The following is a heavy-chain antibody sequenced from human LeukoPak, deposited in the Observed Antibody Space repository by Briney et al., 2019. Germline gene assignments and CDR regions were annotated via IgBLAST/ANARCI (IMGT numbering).Heavy chain of an antibody. J-gene: IGHJ4*02. CDR2: IYSGGTT. D-gene: IGHD5-18*01. V-gene: IGHV3-53*04. CDR1: GFTVSTNC. CDR3: AKEEQYSYAI. Sequence: GGSLRLSCAASGFTVSTNCMTWVRQAPGKGLEWVSTIYSGGTTYYADSVMGRFTISRHNSRNTLYLQMNSLRAEDTAVYYCAKEEQYSYAIWGQGTLVTVSS.